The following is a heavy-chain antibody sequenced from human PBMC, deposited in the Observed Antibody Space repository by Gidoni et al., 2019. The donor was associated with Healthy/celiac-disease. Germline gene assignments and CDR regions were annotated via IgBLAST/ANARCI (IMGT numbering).Heavy chain of an antibody. V-gene: IGHV3-9*01. CDR1: GFTFDDYA. D-gene: IGHD2-2*01. CDR3: AKDLCSSTSCYSGGMDV. J-gene: IGHJ6*02. Sequence: EVQLVESGGGLVQPGRSLRLSCAASGFTFDDYAMHWVRQAPGKGLEWVSGISWNSGSIGYADSVKGRFTISRDNAKNSLYLQMNSLRAEDTALYYCAKDLCSSTSCYSGGMDVWGQGTTVTVSS. CDR2: ISWNSGSI.